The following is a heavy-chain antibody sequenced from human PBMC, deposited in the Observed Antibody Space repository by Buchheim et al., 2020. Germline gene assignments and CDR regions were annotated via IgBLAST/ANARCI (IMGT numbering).Heavy chain of an antibody. Sequence: QVQMQESGPGLVKPSQTLSLTCTVYGGSLSSADYYWHWIRQPPGKGLEWIGYIYYRGSTSYNPSLKSRGTISVDTAKKQLSLKLSSVTAADTAVYYCARGYYDSSAYYGNYYYYGMDVWGPGT. D-gene: IGHD3-22*01. V-gene: IGHV4-30-4*01. CDR3: ARGYYDSSAYYGNYYYYGMDV. CDR1: GGSLSSADYY. CDR2: IYYRGST. J-gene: IGHJ6*02.